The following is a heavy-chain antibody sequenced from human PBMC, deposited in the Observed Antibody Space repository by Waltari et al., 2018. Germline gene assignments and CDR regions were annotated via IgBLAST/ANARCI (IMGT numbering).Heavy chain of an antibody. V-gene: IGHV1-2*02. J-gene: IGHJ5*02. Sequence: QVQLVQSGAEVKKPGASVKVSCKASGYTFTGYYMHWVRQAPGQGLEWMGWINPNRGGTNYAQKFQGRGTMTRDTSIRPAYMELSRLRSDDTAVYYCARDGLFCSSTSCNWGWFDPWGQGTLVTVSS. CDR2: INPNRGGT. CDR3: ARDGLFCSSTSCNWGWFDP. CDR1: GYTFTGYY. D-gene: IGHD2-2*01.